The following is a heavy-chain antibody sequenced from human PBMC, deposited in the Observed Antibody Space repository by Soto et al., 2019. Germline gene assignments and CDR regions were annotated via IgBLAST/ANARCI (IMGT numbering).Heavy chain of an antibody. J-gene: IGHJ6*02. CDR3: ARDTGDRRDGMDV. Sequence: EVQLVESGGGLVQPGGSLRLSCAASGFTFSSYWMSWVHQAPGKGLEWVANIKEDGSEKHYVGSVKGRFTISRDDAKDSVYLQMNSLRVEDTAVYYCARDTGDRRDGMDVWGQGTTVTVSS. CDR1: GFTFSSYW. CDR2: IKEDGSEK. D-gene: IGHD7-27*01. V-gene: IGHV3-7*03.